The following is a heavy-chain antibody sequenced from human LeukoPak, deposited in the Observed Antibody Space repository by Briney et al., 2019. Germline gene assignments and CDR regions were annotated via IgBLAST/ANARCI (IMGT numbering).Heavy chain of an antibody. CDR1: GGSIGNYY. Sequence: KASETLSLTCTVSGGSIGNYYRAWIRQPAGQGLEWIGRLYVGRNTDHNPSLKSRVTMSVDSSKNQFSLRLRSVTAADTAVYYCAREHKDYDGDGYYYDNWGQGTLVTVSS. CDR2: LYVGRNT. D-gene: IGHD3-22*01. CDR3: AREHKDYDGDGYYYDN. J-gene: IGHJ4*02. V-gene: IGHV4-4*07.